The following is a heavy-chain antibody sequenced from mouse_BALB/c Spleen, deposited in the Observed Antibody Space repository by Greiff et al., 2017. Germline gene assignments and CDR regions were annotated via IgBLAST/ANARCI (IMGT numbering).Heavy chain of an antibody. Sequence: VQLQQSGAELVRPGALVKLSCKASGFNIKDYYMHWVKQRPEQGLEWIGWIDPENGNTIYDPKFQGKASITADTSSNTAYLQLSSLTSEDTAFYYCARSYDGYYPYAMDYWGQGTSVTVSS. V-gene: IGHV14-1*02. CDR2: IDPENGNT. D-gene: IGHD2-3*01. CDR3: ARSYDGYYPYAMDY. J-gene: IGHJ4*01. CDR1: GFNIKDYY.